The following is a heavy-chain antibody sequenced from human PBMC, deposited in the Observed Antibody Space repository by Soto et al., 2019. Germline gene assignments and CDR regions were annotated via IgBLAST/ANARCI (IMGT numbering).Heavy chain of an antibody. V-gene: IGHV2-5*02. CDR3: AHRGPWGSYRQGRFDP. J-gene: IGHJ5*02. Sequence: QITLKESGPTLVKPTQTLTLTCTVSGFSLSTVGEGGAWMRQPPGKALEWLALIYWDDEKRFSPSLERRLTINKDTSKSQVLLTLTNMDPVHTATYFCAHRGPWGSYRQGRFDPWGQGTLVTVSS. D-gene: IGHD3-16*02. CDR2: IYWDDEK. CDR1: GFSLSTVGEG.